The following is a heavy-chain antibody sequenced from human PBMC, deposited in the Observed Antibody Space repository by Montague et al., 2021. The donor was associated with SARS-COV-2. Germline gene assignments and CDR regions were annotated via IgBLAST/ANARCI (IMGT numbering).Heavy chain of an antibody. CDR2: IKTDGSDK. CDR3: TGENWGFHS. CDR1: GFTFMNSW. V-gene: IGHV3-7*01. D-gene: IGHD3-16*01. J-gene: IGHJ4*02. Sequence: SLRLSCAASGFTFMNSWMSWVRQAPGKGLEWVANIKTDGSDKNYADSVKGRFTISRDNAESSLYLQMNSLRVEDTAIYYCTGENWGFHSWGRATLVGVSS.